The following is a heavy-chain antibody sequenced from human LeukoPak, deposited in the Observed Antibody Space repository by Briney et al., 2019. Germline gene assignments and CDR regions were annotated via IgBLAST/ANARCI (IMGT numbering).Heavy chain of an antibody. Sequence: ASVKVSCKASGYTFTGYYMHWVRQAPGQGLEWMGWINPNSGGTNYAQKFQGRVTMTRDTSISTAYMELSRLRSDDTAVYSCARDTCSGGSCYSGYFDYWGQGTLVTVSS. CDR2: INPNSGGT. D-gene: IGHD2-15*01. CDR1: GYTFTGYY. J-gene: IGHJ4*02. CDR3: ARDTCSGGSCYSGYFDY. V-gene: IGHV1-2*02.